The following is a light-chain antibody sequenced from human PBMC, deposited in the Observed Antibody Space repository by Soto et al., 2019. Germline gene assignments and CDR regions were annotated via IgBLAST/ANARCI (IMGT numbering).Light chain of an antibody. CDR3: NSYAGSNNFVV. CDR2: EVN. J-gene: IGLJ2*01. V-gene: IGLV2-8*01. Sequence: QSALTQPPSASGSPGQSVTISCTGTSSDVGGYNFVSWFQQIPGKAPKLMIYEVNKRPSGVPDRFSASKSGNTASLTVSGLQAEDEADYYCNSYAGSNNFVVFGGGTKLTAL. CDR1: SSDVGGYNF.